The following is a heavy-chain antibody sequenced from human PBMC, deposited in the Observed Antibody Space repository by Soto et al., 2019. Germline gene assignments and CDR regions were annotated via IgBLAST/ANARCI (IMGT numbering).Heavy chain of an antibody. Sequence: QVQLVQSGAEVKKPGSSVKVSCKASGGTFSSYAISWVRQAPGQGLEWMGGIIPMYGTVNYAQKFQGRVTITADTSTSTAYMELSSLRSEDTAVYYCGRALGGCSGGSCLYNWFDTWGQGTLVTVSS. CDR2: IIPMYGTV. J-gene: IGHJ5*02. CDR1: GGTFSSYA. CDR3: GRALGGCSGGSCLYNWFDT. D-gene: IGHD2-15*01. V-gene: IGHV1-69*06.